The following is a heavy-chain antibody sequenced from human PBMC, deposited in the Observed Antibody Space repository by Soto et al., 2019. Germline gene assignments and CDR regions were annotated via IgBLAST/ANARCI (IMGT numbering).Heavy chain of an antibody. CDR3: ARGGVESIDGMDV. Sequence: QVQLVQSGAEVKKPGASVKVSCKASGYTFSSYYVHWVRQAPGLGLEWMGIINPTAGATTYAQKFQGRVTMTRDTSTSTVYMELSSLRSEDTAVYYCARGGVESIDGMDVWGQGTTVTVSS. D-gene: IGHD3-3*01. CDR2: INPTAGAT. CDR1: GYTFSSYY. V-gene: IGHV1-46*01. J-gene: IGHJ6*02.